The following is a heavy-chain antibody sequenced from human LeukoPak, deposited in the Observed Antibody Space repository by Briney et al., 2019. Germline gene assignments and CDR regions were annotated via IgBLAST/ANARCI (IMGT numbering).Heavy chain of an antibody. Sequence: ASVKVSCKASGYTFTSYGISWVRQAPGQGLEWMGWISAYNGNTNYAQKLQGRVTMTTDTSTSTAYMELRSLRSDDTAVYYCARANYDILTGYQFDYWGQGTLVTVSS. CDR2: ISAYNGNT. CDR3: ARANYDILTGYQFDY. CDR1: GYTFTSYG. J-gene: IGHJ4*02. D-gene: IGHD3-9*01. V-gene: IGHV1-18*01.